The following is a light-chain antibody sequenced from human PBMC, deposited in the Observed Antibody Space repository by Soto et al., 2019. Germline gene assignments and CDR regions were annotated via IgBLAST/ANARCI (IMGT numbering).Light chain of an antibody. Sequence: QSALTQPASVSGSPGQSITISCTGNSSDVGGYNYVSWYQQHPGKAPKLMIYDVSNRPSGVSNRFSGSKSGNTASLTISGLQAEDEAEYYCSSYTTSGSLVFGGGTKLTVL. CDR1: SSDVGGYNY. V-gene: IGLV2-14*01. CDR3: SSYTTSGSLV. J-gene: IGLJ2*01. CDR2: DVS.